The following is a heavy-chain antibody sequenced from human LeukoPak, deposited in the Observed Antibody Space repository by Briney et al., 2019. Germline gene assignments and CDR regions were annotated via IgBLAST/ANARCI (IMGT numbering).Heavy chain of an antibody. CDR3: AKRTTTYLDY. CDR2: INPSGGST. Sequence: ASVKVSCKVSGYTFTSYYIHWVRQAPGQGLEWMGIINPSGGSTNYAQKFQGRVTMTRDTSTSTVYMEPSSLRSEDTAMYYCAKRTTTYLDYWGQGTLVTVSS. V-gene: IGHV1-46*01. D-gene: IGHD1-1*01. CDR1: GYTFTSYY. J-gene: IGHJ4*02.